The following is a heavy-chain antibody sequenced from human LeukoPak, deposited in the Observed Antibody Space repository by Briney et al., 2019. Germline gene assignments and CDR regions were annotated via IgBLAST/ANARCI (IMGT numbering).Heavy chain of an antibody. CDR2: VKSKTDGGTT. J-gene: IGHJ5*02. CDR3: TTFSVRGFDP. V-gene: IGHV3-15*01. Sequence: GGSLRLSCVGSGFTFSSYWMNWVRQAPGKGLEWVGRVKSKTDGGTTDYAAPVKGRFTISRDDSKNTLSLQMNSLKTEDSAVYYCTTFSVRGFDPWGQGTLVTVSS. CDR1: GFTFSSYW. D-gene: IGHD3-10*02.